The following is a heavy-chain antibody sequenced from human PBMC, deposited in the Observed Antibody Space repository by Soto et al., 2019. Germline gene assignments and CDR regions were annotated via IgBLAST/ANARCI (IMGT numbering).Heavy chain of an antibody. CDR1: GFTFSSYS. CDR3: ARDQRVHDSSGYYYDPLQNAPPYYYYGMDV. D-gene: IGHD3-22*01. V-gene: IGHV3-48*02. CDR2: ISSSSSTL. Sequence: PGGSLRLSCAASGFTFSSYSMNWVRQAPGKGLEWVSYISSSSSTLYYADSVKGRFTISRDNAKNSLYLQMNSLRDEDTAVYYCARDQRVHDSSGYYYDPLQNAPPYYYYGMDVWGQGTTVTVSS. J-gene: IGHJ6*02.